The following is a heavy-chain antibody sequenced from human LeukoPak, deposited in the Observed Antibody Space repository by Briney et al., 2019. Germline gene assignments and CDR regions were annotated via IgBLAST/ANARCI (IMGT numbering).Heavy chain of an antibody. CDR2: ISGSGGST. CDR1: GFTFSSYG. J-gene: IGHJ4*02. Sequence: GGTLRLSCAASGFTFSSYGMSWVRQAPGKGLEWVSAISGSGGSTYYADSVKGRFTISRDNSKNTLYLQMNSLRAEDTAVYYCANFGDIVVVPAGSGDYWGQGTLVTVSS. D-gene: IGHD2-2*01. CDR3: ANFGDIVVVPAGSGDY. V-gene: IGHV3-23*01.